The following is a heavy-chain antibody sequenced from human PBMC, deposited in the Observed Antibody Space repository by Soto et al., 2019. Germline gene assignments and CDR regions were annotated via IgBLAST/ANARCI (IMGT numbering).Heavy chain of an antibody. J-gene: IGHJ6*02. V-gene: IGHV5-51*01. CDR1: GYSFASYW. CDR3: AGGGVRGVITRTRDYYGMDV. Sequence: GESLKISCKGSGYSFASYWIGWVRQMPGKGLEWMGVIFPGDSDTRYSPSFQGQVTISADKSISTAYLQWSSLKASDTAMYYCAGGGVRGVITRTRDYYGMDVWGQGTTVTVSS. CDR2: IFPGDSDT. D-gene: IGHD3-10*01.